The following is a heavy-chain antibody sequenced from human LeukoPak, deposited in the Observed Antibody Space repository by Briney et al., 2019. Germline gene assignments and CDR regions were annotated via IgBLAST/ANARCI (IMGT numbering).Heavy chain of an antibody. J-gene: IGHJ4*02. CDR2: ISNSRDKT. V-gene: IGHV3-23*01. CDR1: GFTFNNYA. D-gene: IGHD1-26*01. CDR3: AKGRQWELPLDY. Sequence: PGGSLRLSCAASGFTFNNYAMSWVRQAPGKGLEWVSAISNSRDKTYYAGSVRGRFTISRDNSKTTLYLQMNSLRVEDTAIYHCAKGRQWELPLDYWGQGALVTVSS.